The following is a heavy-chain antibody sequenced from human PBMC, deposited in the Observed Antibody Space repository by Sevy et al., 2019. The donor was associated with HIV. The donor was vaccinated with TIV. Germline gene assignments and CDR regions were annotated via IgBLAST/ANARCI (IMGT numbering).Heavy chain of an antibody. Sequence: GGSLRLSCAASGFTFNRYFMHWVRQAPGKGLEWVATISFDATNKHYADSVKGRFTISRDNFQNSLFLQMDSLRPEDTAVYYCALERLSSDVAEYFQNWGQGTLVTVSS. CDR1: GFTFNRYF. D-gene: IGHD1-1*01. CDR3: ALERLSSDVAEYFQN. V-gene: IGHV3-30-3*01. J-gene: IGHJ1*01. CDR2: ISFDATNK.